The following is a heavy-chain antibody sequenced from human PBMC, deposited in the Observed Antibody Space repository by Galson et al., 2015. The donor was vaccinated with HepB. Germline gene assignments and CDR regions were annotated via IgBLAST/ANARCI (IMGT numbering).Heavy chain of an antibody. J-gene: IGHJ4*02. CDR2: IYYTGSA. Sequence: SETLSLTCTVSGGSISTYFYWGWIRQPPGKGLEWIGSIYYTGSAYYNPSLQSRVTISVDTSKNQFSLKLNTGTATDAAVYYCARETNGDYDGPFDFWGQGTLVTVSS. D-gene: IGHD4-17*01. CDR1: GGSISTYFY. CDR3: ARETNGDYDGPFDF. V-gene: IGHV4-39*02.